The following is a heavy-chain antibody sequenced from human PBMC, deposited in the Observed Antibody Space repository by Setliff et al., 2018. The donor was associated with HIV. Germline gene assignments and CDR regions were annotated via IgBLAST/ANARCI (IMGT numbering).Heavy chain of an antibody. CDR3: ARATGAADL. V-gene: IGHV1-18*01. D-gene: IGHD6-13*01. J-gene: IGHJ5*02. CDR2: INTRNGNT. Sequence: ASVKVSCKASGYIFTTSGFSWVRQAPGQGLEWMGWINTRNGNTHYAQRFQGRVTMTRDTSTTTAYMELRSLRSDDTAVYYCARATGAADLWGQGTKVTVSS. CDR1: GYIFTTSG.